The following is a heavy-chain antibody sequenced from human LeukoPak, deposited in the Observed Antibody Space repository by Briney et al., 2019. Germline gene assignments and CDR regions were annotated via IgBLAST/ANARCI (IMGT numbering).Heavy chain of an antibody. CDR2: ISAYNGNT. Sequence: ASVKVSCKASGYTLTSYGISWVRQAPGQGLEWMGWISAYNGNTNYAQKLQGRVTMTTDTSTSTAYMELRSLRSDDTAVYYCARDRRGGSGSYRRFDYWGQGTLVTVSS. CDR1: GYTLTSYG. D-gene: IGHD3-10*01. V-gene: IGHV1-18*01. CDR3: ARDRRGGSGSYRRFDY. J-gene: IGHJ4*02.